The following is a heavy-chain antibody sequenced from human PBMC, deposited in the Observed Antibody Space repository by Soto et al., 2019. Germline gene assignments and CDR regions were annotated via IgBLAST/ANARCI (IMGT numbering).Heavy chain of an antibody. D-gene: IGHD6-13*01. Sequence: GASVKVSCKVSGYTLTELSMHWVRQAPGKGLAWMGGLDPEDGETIYAQKFQVRVTMTEDTSTDTAYMELSSLRSEDTAVYYCATIVRQQLQGNWFDPWGKGTLVTVSS. J-gene: IGHJ5*02. CDR3: ATIVRQQLQGNWFDP. CDR1: GYTLTELS. V-gene: IGHV1-24*01. CDR2: LDPEDGET.